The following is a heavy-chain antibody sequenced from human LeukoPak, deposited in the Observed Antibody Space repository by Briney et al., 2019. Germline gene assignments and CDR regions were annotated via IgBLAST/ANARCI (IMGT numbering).Heavy chain of an antibody. CDR1: GGSFSGYY. CDR3: ARAERGLLDY. D-gene: IGHD1-26*01. J-gene: IGHJ4*02. V-gene: IGHV4-34*01. CDR2: INHSGST. Sequence: SETLSLTCAVYGGSFSGYYWSWIRQPPGKGLEWIGEINHSGSTDYNPSLKSRVTISVDTSKNQFSLKLSSVTAADTAVYYCARAERGLLDYWGQGTLVTVSS.